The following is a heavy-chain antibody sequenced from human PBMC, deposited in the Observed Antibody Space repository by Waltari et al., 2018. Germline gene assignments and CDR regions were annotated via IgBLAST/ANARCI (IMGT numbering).Heavy chain of an antibody. CDR3: AREKLMGEYIDY. D-gene: IGHD2-15*01. V-gene: IGHV3-20*04. Sequence: EVQLVESGGGVRRPGGSLRLSCEASGFIFADHGMRWVRQAPGKGLEGVSSINWNGGSTCYADSVRGRFTISRDNAKNSLYLQMNSLRADDTALYYCAREKLMGEYIDYWGQGTLVTVSS. J-gene: IGHJ4*02. CDR1: GFIFADHG. CDR2: INWNGGST.